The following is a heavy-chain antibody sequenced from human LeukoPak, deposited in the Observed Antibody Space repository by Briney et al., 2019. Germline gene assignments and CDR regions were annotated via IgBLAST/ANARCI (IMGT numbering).Heavy chain of an antibody. CDR2: FDPEDGET. J-gene: IGHJ5*02. V-gene: IGHV1-24*01. CDR1: GYTLTELS. CDR3: ATYGVVMPHLAFDP. D-gene: IGHD3-3*01. Sequence: GASVKVSCKVSGYTLTELSMHWVRQAPGKGLEWMGGFDPEDGETIYAQKFQGRVTMTEDTSTDTAYMELSSLRSEDTAVYYCATYGVVMPHLAFDPWGQGTLVTVSS.